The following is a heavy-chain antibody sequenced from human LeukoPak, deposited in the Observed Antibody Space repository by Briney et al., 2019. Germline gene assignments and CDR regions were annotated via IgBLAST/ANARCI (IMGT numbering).Heavy chain of an antibody. CDR2: ISGSGGST. Sequence: GGSLRLSCAASGFTFSSYAMSWVRQAPGKGLEWVSAISGSGGSTYYADSVKGRFTISRDNSKNTLYLQMNSLRAEDTAVYYCAKASYQTMVRGVITGYFDYWGQGTLVTVSS. CDR1: GFTFSSYA. CDR3: AKASYQTMVRGVITGYFDY. V-gene: IGHV3-23*01. J-gene: IGHJ4*02. D-gene: IGHD3-10*01.